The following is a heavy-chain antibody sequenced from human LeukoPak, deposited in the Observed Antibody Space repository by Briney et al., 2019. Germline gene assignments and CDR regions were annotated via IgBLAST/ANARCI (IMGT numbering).Heavy chain of an antibody. CDR3: ARDPGRMVRGSRRGYDGNYYYMDV. V-gene: IGHV4-4*07. Sequence: PSETMSLTCTVSGGSISRYYWSCIRQPAGKGLEWIGLIYTSGSTNYNPSLKSRVTISVDTSKNQFSLKLSSVTAADTAVYYCARDPGRMVRGSRRGYDGNYYYMDVWGKGTTVTISS. J-gene: IGHJ6*03. D-gene: IGHD3-10*01. CDR2: IYTSGST. CDR1: GGSISRYY.